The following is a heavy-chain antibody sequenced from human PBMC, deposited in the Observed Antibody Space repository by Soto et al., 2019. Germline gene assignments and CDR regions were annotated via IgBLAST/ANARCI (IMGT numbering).Heavy chain of an antibody. Sequence: GGSLRLSCAASGFTFGSYSMNWVRQAPGKGLEWVSSISSSSSYIYYADSVKGRFTISRDNAKNSLYLQMNSLRAEDTAVYYCARTPYCSGGSCYSGYAFDIWGQGTMVTVSS. CDR1: GFTFGSYS. J-gene: IGHJ3*02. CDR2: ISSSSSYI. V-gene: IGHV3-21*01. CDR3: ARTPYCSGGSCYSGYAFDI. D-gene: IGHD2-15*01.